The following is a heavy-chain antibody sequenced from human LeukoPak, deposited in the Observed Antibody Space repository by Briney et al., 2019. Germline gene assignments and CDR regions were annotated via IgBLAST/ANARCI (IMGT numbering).Heavy chain of an antibody. Sequence: PSETLSLTCTVSGGSISSYYWSWLRQPPGKGLEWIGYIYYSGSTNYNPSLKSRVTISVDTSKNQFSLKLSSVTAADTAVYYCARDGRGDYYGSGSYFDYWGQGTLVTVFS. CDR1: GGSISSYY. CDR2: IYYSGST. D-gene: IGHD3-10*01. CDR3: ARDGRGDYYGSGSYFDY. J-gene: IGHJ4*02. V-gene: IGHV4-59*01.